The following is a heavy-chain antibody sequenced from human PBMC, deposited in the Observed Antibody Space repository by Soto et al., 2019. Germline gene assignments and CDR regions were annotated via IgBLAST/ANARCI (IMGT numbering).Heavy chain of an antibody. J-gene: IGHJ5*02. CDR2: ISHDGVTK. CDR1: GSTFPNYP. CDR3: VRGGYSSSWERLDP. V-gene: IGHV3-30-3*01. D-gene: IGHD4-4*01. Sequence: VQLVESGGGVIHPGKSLRLSCTASGSTFPNYPMHWVRQAPDKGLEWVAVISHDGVTKNSADPVKGRFTISRDNSRNTLYLQMNSLRIEDTAMYYCVRGGYSSSWERLDPWGQGTLVTVSS.